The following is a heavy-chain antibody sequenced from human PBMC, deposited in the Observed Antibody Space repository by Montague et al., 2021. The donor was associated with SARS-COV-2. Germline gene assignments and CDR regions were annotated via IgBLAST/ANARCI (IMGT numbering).Heavy chain of an antibody. CDR1: GFTFSSYA. V-gene: IGHV3-30*04. CDR2: ISYGGSNK. J-gene: IGHJ6*02. Sequence: SLSLSFAASGFTFSSYAMHWVRQAPGKGLEWVAVISYGGSNKYYADSVKGRFTISRDNSKNTLYLQMNSLRAEDTAVYYCARKDYYYGMDVWGQGTTVTVSS. CDR3: ARKDYYYGMDV.